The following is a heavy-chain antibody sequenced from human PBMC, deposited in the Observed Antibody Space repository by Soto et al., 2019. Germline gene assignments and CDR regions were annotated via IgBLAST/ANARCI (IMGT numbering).Heavy chain of an antibody. D-gene: IGHD4-17*01. CDR3: AREITVTTYYYYMDV. Sequence: ASVKVSCKASGYTFTSYGISWVRQAPGQGLEWMGWISAYNGNTNYAQKLQGRVTMTTDTSTSTAYMELRSLRSDDTAVYYCAREITVTTYYYYMDVWGKGTTVTVSS. CDR2: ISAYNGNT. CDR1: GYTFTSYG. V-gene: IGHV1-18*01. J-gene: IGHJ6*03.